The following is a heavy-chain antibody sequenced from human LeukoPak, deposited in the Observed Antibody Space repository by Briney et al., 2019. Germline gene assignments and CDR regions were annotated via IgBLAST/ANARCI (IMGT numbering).Heavy chain of an antibody. CDR2: IYYSGST. Sequence: SQTLSLTCTVSGGSISSGGYYWSWIRQHPGKGLEWIGYIYYSGSTYYNPSLKSRVTISVDTSKNQFSLKLSSVTAADTAVYYCASIVVVTGTTYGMDAWGQGTTVTVSS. D-gene: IGHD2-21*02. V-gene: IGHV4-31*03. J-gene: IGHJ6*02. CDR3: ASIVVVTGTTYGMDA. CDR1: GGSISSGGYY.